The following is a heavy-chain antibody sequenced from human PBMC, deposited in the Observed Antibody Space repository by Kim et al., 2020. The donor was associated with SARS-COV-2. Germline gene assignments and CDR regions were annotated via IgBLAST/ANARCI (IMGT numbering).Heavy chain of an antibody. CDR2: ISYDGSNK. CDR1: GFTFSSYA. CDR3: ARDRRGYYNGSGSYSAYYYYYGMDV. J-gene: IGHJ6*02. Sequence: GGSLRLSCAASGFTFSSYAMHWVRQAPGKGLEWVAVISYDGSNKYYADSVKGRFTISRDNSKNTLYLQMNSLRAEDTAVYYCARDRRGYYNGSGSYSAYYYYYGMDVWGQGTTVTVSS. D-gene: IGHD3-10*01. V-gene: IGHV3-30*04.